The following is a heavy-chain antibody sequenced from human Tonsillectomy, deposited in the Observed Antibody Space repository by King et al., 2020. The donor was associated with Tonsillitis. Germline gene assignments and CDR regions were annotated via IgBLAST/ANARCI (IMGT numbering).Heavy chain of an antibody. CDR3: ARDNSAGAIPWKAFDI. Sequence: VELQESGPGLVKPSETLSLICTVSGGSISAYYWSWIRQPPGKGLEWIGYIYDSGNTNYNPSLKSRVTISLDTSKNQFSLKLSSVTAADTAVYYCARDNSAGAIPWKAFDIWGQGTMVTVSS. D-gene: IGHD1-26*01. V-gene: IGHV4-59*01. CDR2: IYDSGNT. CDR1: GGSISAYY. J-gene: IGHJ3*02.